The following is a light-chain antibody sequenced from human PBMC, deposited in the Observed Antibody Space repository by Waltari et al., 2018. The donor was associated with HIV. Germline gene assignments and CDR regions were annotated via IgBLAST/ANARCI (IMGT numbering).Light chain of an antibody. J-gene: IGKJ5*01. Sequence: ETVMTQSPATLSVSPGERATLSCRASQSISNNLAWYQQKPGQAPRLLIYGASTRATGIPARFSGSGSGTEFTLTISSLQSEDFAVYYCQQYYNWPPITFGQGTRLEIK. CDR3: QQYYNWPPIT. CDR2: GAS. V-gene: IGKV3-15*01. CDR1: QSISNN.